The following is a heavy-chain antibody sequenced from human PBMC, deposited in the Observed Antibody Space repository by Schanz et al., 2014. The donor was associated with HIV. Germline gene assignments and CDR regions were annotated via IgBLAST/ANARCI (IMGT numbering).Heavy chain of an antibody. Sequence: EIQLLESGGGLVQPGGSLRLSCAASGFSFSSYVMSWIRQAPGKGLEWVSGISSSGGGTFYADSVKGRFTVSRDNAKNSLSLQMNSLRDEDTAVYYCARSPSYGMDVWGQGTTVTVSS. J-gene: IGHJ6*02. CDR3: ARSPSYGMDV. CDR1: GFSFSSYV. V-gene: IGHV3-23*01. CDR2: ISSSGGGT.